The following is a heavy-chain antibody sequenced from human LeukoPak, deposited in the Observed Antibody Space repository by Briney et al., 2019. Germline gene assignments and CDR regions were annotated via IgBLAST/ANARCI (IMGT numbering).Heavy chain of an antibody. Sequence: SETLSLTCTVSGDSVSSGSYYWSWIRQPPGKGLEWIGYIYYSGSTNYNPSLKSRVTISVDTSKNQFSLKLSSVTAADTAVYYCARDYSDRKRTVAGTVGAFDIWGQGTMVTVSS. V-gene: IGHV4-61*01. CDR2: IYYSGST. D-gene: IGHD6-19*01. J-gene: IGHJ3*02. CDR3: ARDYSDRKRTVAGTVGAFDI. CDR1: GDSVSSGSYY.